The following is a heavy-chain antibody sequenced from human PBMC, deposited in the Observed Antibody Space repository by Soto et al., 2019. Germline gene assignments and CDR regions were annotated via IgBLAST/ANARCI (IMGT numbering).Heavy chain of an antibody. Sequence: QITLKESGPTLVKPTQTLTLTCTFSGFSLSTGGMGVGWIRQPPGKALEWLALIYWDGDRRYSPSLMNRLTSAKDTSKYQVVLTMTNMDPVDTATYYCVHSRCGGDCLQSYSSHYYYGMDIWGQGTTVTVSS. D-gene: IGHD2-21*02. CDR1: GFSLSTGGMG. CDR3: VHSRCGGDCLQSYSSHYYYGMDI. V-gene: IGHV2-5*02. CDR2: IYWDGDR. J-gene: IGHJ6*02.